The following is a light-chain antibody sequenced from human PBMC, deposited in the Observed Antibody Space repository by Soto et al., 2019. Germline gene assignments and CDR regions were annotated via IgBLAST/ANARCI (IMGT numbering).Light chain of an antibody. CDR1: QSISSTY. CDR2: GAS. CDR3: QQYGSSPPMYT. J-gene: IGKJ2*01. Sequence: EIVLTQSPGTLSLSPGERATLSCRASQSISSTYLVWYQQKPGQAPRLLIYGASSRATGIPDRFSGSGSGTDFPLTITRLEPEDFAVYYCQQYGSSPPMYTFGQGTKLEIK. V-gene: IGKV3-20*01.